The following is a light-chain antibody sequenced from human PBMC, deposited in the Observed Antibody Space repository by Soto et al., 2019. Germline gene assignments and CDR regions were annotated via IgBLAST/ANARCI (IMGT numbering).Light chain of an antibody. CDR1: QGISNY. CDR3: QKYNSAPLT. J-gene: IGKJ4*01. Sequence: IQLTQSPSSLSASVGDRVIITCRASQGISNYLAWYQQKPGKVPKLLIYAASTLQSGVPSRFSGSGSGTDFTLTISSLQPEGVATYYCQKYNSAPLTFGGGTKVDIK. CDR2: AAS. V-gene: IGKV1-27*01.